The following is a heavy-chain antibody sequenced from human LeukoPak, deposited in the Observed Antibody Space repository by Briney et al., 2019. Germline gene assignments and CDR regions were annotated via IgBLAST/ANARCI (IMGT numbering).Heavy chain of an antibody. CDR2: INWNGGST. CDR1: GFTFDDYG. J-gene: IGHJ4*02. V-gene: IGHV3-20*04. CDR3: ASWGQQLVYFDY. Sequence: GGSLRLSCAASGFTFDDYGMSWVRQAPGKGLEWVSGINWNGGSTGYADSVKGRLTISRDNAKNSLYLQMNSLRAEDTALYYCASWGQQLVYFDYWGQGTLVTVSS. D-gene: IGHD6-13*01.